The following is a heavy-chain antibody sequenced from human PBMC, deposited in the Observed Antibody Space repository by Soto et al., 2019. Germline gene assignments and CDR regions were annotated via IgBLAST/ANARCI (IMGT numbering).Heavy chain of an antibody. D-gene: IGHD3-22*01. CDR3: ARITAYYYDSSGPFDY. V-gene: IGHV2-70*01. J-gene: IGHJ4*02. CDR2: IDWDDDK. CDR1: GFSLSTSGMC. Sequence: GSGPTLVNPTQTLTLTCTFSGFSLSTSGMCVSWIRQPPGKALEWLALIDWDDDKYYSTSLKTRLTISKDTSKNQVVLTMTNMDPVDTATYYCARITAYYYDSSGPFDYWGQGTLVTVSS.